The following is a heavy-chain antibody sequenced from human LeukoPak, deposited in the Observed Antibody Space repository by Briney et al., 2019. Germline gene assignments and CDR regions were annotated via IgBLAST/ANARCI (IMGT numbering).Heavy chain of an antibody. CDR3: AKDRLGGNNYGHFDY. CDR2: IIASGGAT. Sequence: GGSLRLSCAASGFTFSSFAMNWVRLAPGKGLEWVSAIIASGGATYYADSVKGRFTISRDNSENTLYLRMNSLRAEDTAICYCAKDRLGGNNYGHFDYWGQGTLVTVSS. V-gene: IGHV3-23*01. J-gene: IGHJ4*02. D-gene: IGHD5-18*01. CDR1: GFTFSSFA.